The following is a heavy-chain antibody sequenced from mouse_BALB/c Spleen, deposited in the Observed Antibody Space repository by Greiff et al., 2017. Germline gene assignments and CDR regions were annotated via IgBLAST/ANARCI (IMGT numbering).Heavy chain of an antibody. J-gene: IGHJ4*01. CDR2: IYPGNSDT. V-gene: IGHV1-5*01. Sequence: EVQLQQSGTVLARPGASVKMSCKASGYTFTSYWMHWVKQRPGQGLEWIGAIYPGNSDTSYNQKFKGKAKLTAVTSTSTAYMELSSLTNEDSAVYYCTRSRIYVGYLYYAMDYWGQGTSDTVSS. CDR3: TRSRIYVGYLYYAMDY. CDR1: GYTFTSYW. D-gene: IGHD2-3*01.